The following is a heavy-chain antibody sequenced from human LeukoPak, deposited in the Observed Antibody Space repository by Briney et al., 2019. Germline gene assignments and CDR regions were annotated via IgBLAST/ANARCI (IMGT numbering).Heavy chain of an antibody. Sequence: PSETLSLTCTVSSDSVSSSRYFWGWIRQPPGKGLEWIASIYYSGVTYYNPSLESRVTISMHTSKNQFSLRPNSVTAADTAVYYCARHYEGAGYYYYYGMDVWGQGTTVTVSS. V-gene: IGHV4-39*01. J-gene: IGHJ6*02. CDR3: ARHYEGAGYYYYYGMDV. CDR2: IYYSGVT. D-gene: IGHD1-26*01. CDR1: SDSVSSSRYF.